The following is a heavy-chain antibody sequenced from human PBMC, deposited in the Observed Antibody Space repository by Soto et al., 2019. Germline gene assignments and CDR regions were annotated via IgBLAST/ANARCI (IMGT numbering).Heavy chain of an antibody. Sequence: QVQLLQSGSEVREPGSSVRVSCKASGDTFNNHLIAWVRQAPGQGLEWMGGIVPMYGTPHFAQKFQGRVSITADESKSTVYMELTGLRRDDTATFYCARCIQLAYLHGLDVWGQGTTVTVSS. CDR3: ARCIQLAYLHGLDV. J-gene: IGHJ6*02. CDR1: GDTFNNHL. V-gene: IGHV1-69*01. D-gene: IGHD3-3*02. CDR2: IVPMYGTP.